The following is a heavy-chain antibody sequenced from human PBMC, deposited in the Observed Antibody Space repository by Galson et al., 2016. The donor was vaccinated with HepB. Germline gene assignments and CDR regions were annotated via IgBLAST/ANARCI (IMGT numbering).Heavy chain of an antibody. CDR2: IWYDGSNT. V-gene: IGHV3-33*08. D-gene: IGHD4-17*01. CDR1: GFTFSTYG. CDR3: ASTAPPRGFYYYGIDV. J-gene: IGHJ6*04. Sequence: SLRLSCAASGFTFSTYGMHWVRQAPGKGLEWVAAIWYDGSNTYYADSVKGRFTISRDNSKNTLYLQMNSLRAEDKAVYYCASTAPPRGFYYYGIDVWGNGTTVTVSS.